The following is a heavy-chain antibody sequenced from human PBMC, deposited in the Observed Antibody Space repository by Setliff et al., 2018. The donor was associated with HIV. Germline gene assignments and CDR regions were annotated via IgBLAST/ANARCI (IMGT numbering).Heavy chain of an antibody. D-gene: IGHD1-20*01. V-gene: IGHV1-18*01. CDR1: GYTFTTYG. CDR2: ISAYNGNT. J-gene: IGHJ6*02. CDR3: ARDQRAYNWNDAVFYYYGLDV. Sequence: ASVKVSCKPSGYTFTTYGLSWVRQAPGQGLEWMGWISAYNGNTNYAQKLQGRVTMTTDTSTSTAYMELSSLRSEDTAVYYCARDQRAYNWNDAVFYYYGLDVWGQGTTVTVSS.